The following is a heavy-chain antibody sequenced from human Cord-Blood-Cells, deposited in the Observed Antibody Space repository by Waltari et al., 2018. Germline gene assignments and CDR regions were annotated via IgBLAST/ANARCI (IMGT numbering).Heavy chain of an antibody. CDR3: ARDTHDYSNYWFDP. D-gene: IGHD4-4*01. CDR2: IIPSLGIA. J-gene: IGHJ5*02. V-gene: IGHV1-69*09. CDR1: GGTFSSYA. Sequence: QVQLVQSGAEVKKPGSSVKVSCKASGGTFSSYAISWVRQAPGQGLEWMGRIIPSLGIANYAQKFQGRVTITADKSTSTAYMELSSLRSEDTAVYYCARDTHDYSNYWFDPWGQGTLVTVSS.